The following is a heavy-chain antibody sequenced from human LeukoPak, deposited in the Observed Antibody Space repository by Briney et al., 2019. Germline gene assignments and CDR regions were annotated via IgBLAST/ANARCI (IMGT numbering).Heavy chain of an antibody. Sequence: GGSLRLSCEGSGFMFGNHGLIWVHQAPGKGLDWLSFIGPSGVTRLYANSVKGRFTISRDNAENSVFLQMNSLRVEDTAVYYCARVSPMTDGAFDLWGQGVMVTVSS. CDR2: IGPSGVTR. J-gene: IGHJ3*01. CDR1: GFMFGNHG. D-gene: IGHD2-21*02. V-gene: IGHV3-48*04. CDR3: ARVSPMTDGAFDL.